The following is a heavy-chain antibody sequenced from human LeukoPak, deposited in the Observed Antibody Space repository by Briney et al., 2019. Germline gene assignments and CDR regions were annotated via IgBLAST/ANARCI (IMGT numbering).Heavy chain of an antibody. Sequence: PGGSLRLSCAASGFTFSGYWMHWVRQAPGKGLVWVSRINTDGSSTTYADSVKGRFTISRDNAKNTLYLQMNSLRVEDTAVYYCARGGSPPEALGDALNIWGQGTMVTVSS. V-gene: IGHV3-74*01. D-gene: IGHD1-26*01. CDR3: ARGGSPPEALGDALNI. CDR2: INTDGSST. J-gene: IGHJ3*02. CDR1: GFTFSGYW.